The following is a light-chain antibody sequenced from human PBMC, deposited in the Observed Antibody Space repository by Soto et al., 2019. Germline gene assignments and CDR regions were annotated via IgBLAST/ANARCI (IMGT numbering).Light chain of an antibody. CDR3: QQYDNLPYT. Sequence: DIQMTQSPSALSASVGDRVTITGQASQDISNYLNWYQQKPGKAPKLLIYDASNLETGVPSRFSGSGSGTDFTFTISSLQPEDIATYYCQQYDNLPYTFGHGTKLEIK. J-gene: IGKJ2*01. V-gene: IGKV1-33*01. CDR2: DAS. CDR1: QDISNY.